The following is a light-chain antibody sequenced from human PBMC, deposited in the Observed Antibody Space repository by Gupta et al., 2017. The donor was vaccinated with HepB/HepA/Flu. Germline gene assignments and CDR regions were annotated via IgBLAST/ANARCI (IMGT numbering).Light chain of an antibody. V-gene: IGKV3-11*01. J-gene: IGKJ3*01. CDR1: QSVGNY. Sequence: ELVLTQFPATLSLSPGERATLSCRASQSVGNYLAWYQQKPGQPPRLLIYDASNRATGIPGRFSGSGSGTDFTLTISSLEPEDFSVYFCQQRNNWVFGPGTRVHIK. CDR2: DAS. CDR3: QQRNNWV.